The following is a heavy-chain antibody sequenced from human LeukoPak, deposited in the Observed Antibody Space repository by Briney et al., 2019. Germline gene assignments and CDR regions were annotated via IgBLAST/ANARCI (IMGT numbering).Heavy chain of an antibody. CDR3: AREGYYYGSGKVRSRGSSDY. Sequence: GASVKVSCKASGYTFTGYYMHWVRQAPGQGLEWMGRINPNSGGTNYAQKFQGRVTMTRDTSISTAYMELSRLRSDDTAVYYGAREGYYYGSGKVRSRGSSDYWGQGTLVTVSS. CDR2: INPNSGGT. CDR1: GYTFTGYY. V-gene: IGHV1-2*06. J-gene: IGHJ4*02. D-gene: IGHD3-10*01.